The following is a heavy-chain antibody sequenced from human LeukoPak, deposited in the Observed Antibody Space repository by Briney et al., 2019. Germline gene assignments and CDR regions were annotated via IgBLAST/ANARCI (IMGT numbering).Heavy chain of an antibody. CDR2: ISYDGSNK. J-gene: IGHJ4*02. D-gene: IGHD3-22*01. V-gene: IGHV3-30*18. Sequence: GRSLRLSCAASGFTFSSYGMHWVRQAPGKGLEWVAVISYDGSNKYYADSVNRRFTISIDNSKNTLYLQMNSLRAEDTAVYYCAKGLSYYDSSGYPQKGGYFDYWGQGTLVTVSS. CDR3: AKGLSYYDSSGYPQKGGYFDY. CDR1: GFTFSSYG.